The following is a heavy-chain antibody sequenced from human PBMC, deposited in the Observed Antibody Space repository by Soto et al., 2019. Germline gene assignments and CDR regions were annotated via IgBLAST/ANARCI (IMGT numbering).Heavy chain of an antibody. CDR3: ARTFQYCSGGSCYYAMDV. CDR1: GYTFTSYA. CDR2: VNAGNGNT. J-gene: IGHJ6*02. D-gene: IGHD2-15*01. V-gene: IGHV1-3*05. Sequence: QVQLVQSGAEEKKPGASVKVSCKASGYTFTSYAMHWVRQAPGQRLEWMGWVNAGNGNTKYSQRFKGXVXXXRXXSASTAYMELSSLRSEDTAVYYCARTFQYCSGGSCYYAMDVWGQGTTVTVSS.